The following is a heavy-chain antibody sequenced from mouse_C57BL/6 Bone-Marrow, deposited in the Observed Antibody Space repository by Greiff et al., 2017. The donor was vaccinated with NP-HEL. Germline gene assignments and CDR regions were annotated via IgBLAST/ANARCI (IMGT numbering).Heavy chain of an antibody. Sequence: VQLQQSGAELVRPGASVKLSCTASGFNIKDDYMHWVKQRPEQGLEWIGWIDPENGDTEYASKFQGKATITADTSSNTAYLQLSSLTSEDTAVYYCTTWGNYGYFDVWGTGTTVTVSS. J-gene: IGHJ1*03. CDR1: GFNIKDDY. V-gene: IGHV14-4*01. CDR3: TTWGNYGYFDV. CDR2: IDPENGDT.